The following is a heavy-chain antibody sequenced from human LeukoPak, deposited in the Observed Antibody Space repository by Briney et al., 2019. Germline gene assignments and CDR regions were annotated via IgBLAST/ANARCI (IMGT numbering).Heavy chain of an antibody. CDR3: ARLLGYTYGYF. CDR2: ISGSGGST. D-gene: IGHD5-18*01. CDR1: GFTFSSYA. V-gene: IGHV3-23*01. J-gene: IGHJ4*02. Sequence: GASLRLSCTASGFTFSSYAMSWVRQAPGKGLEWVSAISGSGGSTYYADSVKGRFTISRDNSKNTLYLQMNSLRAEDTAVYYCARLLGYTYGYFWGQGTLVTVSS.